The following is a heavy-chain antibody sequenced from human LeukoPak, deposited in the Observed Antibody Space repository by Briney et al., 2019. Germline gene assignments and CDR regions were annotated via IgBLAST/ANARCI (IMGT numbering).Heavy chain of an antibody. CDR3: AKTYSGSYYYYYYYYYMDV. CDR2: ISGSGGST. J-gene: IGHJ6*03. CDR1: GFTFSSYA. V-gene: IGHV3-23*01. D-gene: IGHD1-26*01. Sequence: GGSLKLSCAASGFTFSSYAMSWVRQAPGKGLEWVSAISGSGGSTYYADSVKGRFTISRDNSKNTLYLQMNSLRAEDTAVYYCAKTYSGSYYYYYYYYYMDVWGKGTTVTVSS.